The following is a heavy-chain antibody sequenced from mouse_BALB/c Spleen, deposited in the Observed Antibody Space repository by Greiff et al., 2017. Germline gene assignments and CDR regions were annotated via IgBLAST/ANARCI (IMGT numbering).Heavy chain of an antibody. D-gene: IGHD3-2*01. CDR3: TRDPDSSGYSAWFAY. V-gene: IGHV5-6-4*01. CDR1: GFTFSTYT. J-gene: IGHJ3*01. CDR2: ISSGGSYT. Sequence: EVKVVESGGGLVKPGGSLKLSCAASGFTFSTYTMSWVRQTPEKRLEWVATISSGGSYTYYPDSVKGRFTISRDNAKNTLYLQMSSLKSEDTAMYYCTRDPDSSGYSAWFAYWGQGTLVTVSA.